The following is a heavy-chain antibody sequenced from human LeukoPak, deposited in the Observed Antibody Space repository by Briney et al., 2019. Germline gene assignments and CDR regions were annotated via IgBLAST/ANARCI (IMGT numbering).Heavy chain of an antibody. J-gene: IGHJ5*02. D-gene: IGHD2-15*01. V-gene: IGHV1-69*01. Sequence: SVKVSCKASGGTFSSYDISWVRQAPGQGLEWMGGIIPIFGTANYAQKFQGRVTITADESTSTAYMELSSLRSEDTAVYYCARPRYCSGGSCYNWFDPWGQGTLVTVSS. CDR1: GGTFSSYD. CDR2: IIPIFGTA. CDR3: ARPRYCSGGSCYNWFDP.